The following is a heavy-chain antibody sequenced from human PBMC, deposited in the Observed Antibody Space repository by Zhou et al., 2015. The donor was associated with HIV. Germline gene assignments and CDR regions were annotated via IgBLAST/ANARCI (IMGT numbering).Heavy chain of an antibody. D-gene: IGHD1-26*01. Sequence: QVQLVQSGAEVKKPGSSVKVSCKASGGTFSSYAISWVRQAPGQGLEWMGGIIPIFGTANYAQKFQGRVTITADESTSTAYMELSSLRSEDTAVYYCAEEGGAGRGPRPDAFDIWGQGTMVTVSS. CDR3: AEEGGAGRGPRPDAFDI. CDR2: IIPIFGTA. V-gene: IGHV1-69*01. J-gene: IGHJ3*02. CDR1: GGTFSSYA.